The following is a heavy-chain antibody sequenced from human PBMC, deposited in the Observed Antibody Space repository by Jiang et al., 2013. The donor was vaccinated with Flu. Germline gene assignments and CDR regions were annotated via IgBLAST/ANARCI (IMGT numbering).Heavy chain of an antibody. J-gene: IGHJ2*01. CDR1: GYSFTSYW. Sequence: GAEVKKPGESLKISCKGSGYSFTSYWIGWVRQMPGKGLEWMGIIYPGDSDTRYSPSFQGQVTISADKSISTAYLQWSSLKASDTAMYYCARHGVSKTYYYDSSGYYHWYFDLWGRGTLVTVSS. CDR2: IYPGDSDT. D-gene: IGHD3-22*01. CDR3: ARHGVSKTYYYDSSGYYHWYFDL. V-gene: IGHV5-51*01.